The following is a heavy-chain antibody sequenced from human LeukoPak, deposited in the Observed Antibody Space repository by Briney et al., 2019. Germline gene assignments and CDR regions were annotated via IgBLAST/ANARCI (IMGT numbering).Heavy chain of an antibody. Sequence: SETLSLTCTVSGGSISSSSYYWGWIRQPPGKGLEWIGSIYYSGSTYYNPSLKSRATISVDTSKNQFSLKLSSVTAADTAVYYCAREIYFSRGHTDWFDPWGQGALVTVSS. CDR3: AREIYFSRGHTDWFDP. CDR1: GGSISSSSYY. CDR2: IYYSGST. V-gene: IGHV4-39*07. D-gene: IGHD6-13*01. J-gene: IGHJ5*02.